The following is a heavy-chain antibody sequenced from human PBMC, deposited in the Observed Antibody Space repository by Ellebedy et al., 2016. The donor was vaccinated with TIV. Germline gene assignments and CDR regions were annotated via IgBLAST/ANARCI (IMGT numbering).Heavy chain of an antibody. J-gene: IGHJ3*02. Sequence: PGGSLRLSCSASGFTFRSFIMNWVRQAPGKGLEWVSYIPRDSDAMSYADSVKGRFTISRDNAKNSLYLQMNSLRDADTAVYYCVRDLHWAFDIWGQGTVVTVSS. V-gene: IGHV3-48*02. CDR3: VRDLHWAFDI. CDR2: IPRDSDAM. D-gene: IGHD1-1*01. CDR1: GFTFRSFI.